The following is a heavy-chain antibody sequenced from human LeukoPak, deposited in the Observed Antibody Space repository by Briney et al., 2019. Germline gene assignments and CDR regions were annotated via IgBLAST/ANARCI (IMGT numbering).Heavy chain of an antibody. CDR1: GYTFTDYY. J-gene: IGHJ3*02. CDR3: AKDGFLLWRGAFDI. V-gene: IGHV1-2*02. Sequence: ASVKVSCKASGYTFTDYYMHWVRQAPGQGLEWMGWINPNSGGTNYAQKFQGRVSMTRDTSISTAYMELSRLRAEDTAVYYCAKDGFLLWRGAFDIWGQGTMVTVSS. D-gene: IGHD2-21*01. CDR2: INPNSGGT.